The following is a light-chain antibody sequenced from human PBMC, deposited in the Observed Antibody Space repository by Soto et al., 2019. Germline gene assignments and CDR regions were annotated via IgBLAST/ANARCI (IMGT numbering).Light chain of an antibody. J-gene: IGKJ4*02. Sequence: DIQMTQSPSTLSASVGDRVTITCRASQSISSWLAWYQQKPGKAPKLLIYKASSLESGVPSRFSGSGSGTDFTLPISSLQPDDFATYYCQQYNSYSGFGGGTKVEIK. V-gene: IGKV1-5*03. CDR2: KAS. CDR1: QSISSW. CDR3: QQYNSYSG.